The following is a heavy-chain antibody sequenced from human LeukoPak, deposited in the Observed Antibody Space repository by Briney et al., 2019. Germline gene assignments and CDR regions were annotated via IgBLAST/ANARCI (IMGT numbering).Heavy chain of an antibody. J-gene: IGHJ4*02. Sequence: GSLRLSCAASGFTFSNYGMHWVRQAPGKGLEWIGKISDSGNTCYSPSLRSRVTISIDTSKNQFSLKLSSVTATDTAVYYCARGEKVLDYFDYWGQGTLVTVSS. V-gene: IGHV4-59*04. D-gene: IGHD3-16*01. CDR3: ARGEKVLDYFDY. CDR2: ISDSGNT. CDR1: GFTFSNYG.